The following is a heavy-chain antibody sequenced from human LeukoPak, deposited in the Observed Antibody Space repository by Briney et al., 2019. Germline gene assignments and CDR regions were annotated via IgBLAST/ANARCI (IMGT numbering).Heavy chain of an antibody. CDR1: GESFSGYY. CDR2: ISHSGST. J-gene: IGHJ3*02. D-gene: IGHD2-15*01. V-gene: IGHV4-34*01. CDR3: ARLAHHDAFDI. Sequence: SETLSLTCAVYGESFSGYYWSWIRQPPGKGLEWIGEISHSGSTNYNPSLKSRVTISVDTSKNQFSLKLSSVTAADTAVYYCARLAHHDAFDIWGQGTMVTVSS.